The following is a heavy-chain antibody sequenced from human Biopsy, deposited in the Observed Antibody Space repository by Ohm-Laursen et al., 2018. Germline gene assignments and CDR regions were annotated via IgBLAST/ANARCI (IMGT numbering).Heavy chain of an antibody. D-gene: IGHD3-10*01. CDR1: GYTFTDYS. CDR2: VNPNSGAT. J-gene: IGHJ3*02. CDR3: ARDRMVTIITLVRADTFDI. Sequence: ASVKVSCNASGYTFTDYSLHWVRQAPGQGLEWMGWVNPNSGATNYAQKFQGRVTMTSDTSISTAYIELRRLISDDTAVYFCARDRMVTIITLVRADTFDIWGQGTTVTVSS. V-gene: IGHV1-2*02.